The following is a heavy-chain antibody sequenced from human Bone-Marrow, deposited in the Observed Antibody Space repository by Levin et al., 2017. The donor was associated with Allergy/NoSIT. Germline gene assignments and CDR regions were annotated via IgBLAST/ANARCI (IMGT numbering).Heavy chain of an antibody. CDR2: IIPIFGTA. CDR1: GGTFSSYA. Sequence: SVKVSCKASGGTFSSYAISWVRQAPGQGLEWMGGIIPIFGTANYAQKFQGRVTITADESTSTAYMELSSLRSEDTAVYYCARALYCSGGSCYPGGWYFDLWGRGTLVTVSS. D-gene: IGHD2-15*01. J-gene: IGHJ2*01. V-gene: IGHV1-69*13. CDR3: ARALYCSGGSCYPGGWYFDL.